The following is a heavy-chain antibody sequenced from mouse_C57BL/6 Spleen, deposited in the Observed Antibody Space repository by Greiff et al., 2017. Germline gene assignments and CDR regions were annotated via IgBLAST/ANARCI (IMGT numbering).Heavy chain of an antibody. J-gene: IGHJ4*01. V-gene: IGHV5-9-1*02. CDR2: ISSGGDYI. D-gene: IGHD1-1*01. CDR1: GFTFSSYA. CDR3: TRDLTTVVAPPMDY. Sequence: EVKLMESGEGLVKPGGSLKLSCAASGFTFSSYAMSWVRQTPEKRLEWVAYISSGGDYIYYADTVKGRFTISRDNARNTLYLQMSSLKSEDTAMYYCTRDLTTVVAPPMDYWGQGTSVTVSS.